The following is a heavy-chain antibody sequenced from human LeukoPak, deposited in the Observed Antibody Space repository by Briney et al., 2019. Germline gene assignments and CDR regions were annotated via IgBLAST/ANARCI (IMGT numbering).Heavy chain of an antibody. CDR1: GFTFSSYG. Sequence: GRSLRLSCAASGFTFSSYGMHWVRQAPGKGLEWVAVISYDGSNKYYADSVKGRFTISRDNSKNTLYLQMNSLRAEDTAVYYCAKASSGWSSFCFDYWGQGTLVTVSS. CDR3: AKASSGWSSFCFDY. CDR2: ISYDGSNK. D-gene: IGHD6-19*01. V-gene: IGHV3-30*18. J-gene: IGHJ4*02.